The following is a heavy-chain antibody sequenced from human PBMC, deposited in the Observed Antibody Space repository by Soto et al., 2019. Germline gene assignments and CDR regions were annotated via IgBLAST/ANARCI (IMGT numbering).Heavy chain of an antibody. Sequence: PGGSLRLSCAASGFTFSSYAMHWVRQAPGKGLEWVAVISYDGSNKYYADSVKGRFTISRDNSKNTLYLQMNSLRAEDTAVYYCARDRRSSSSWYGPISLHYYYGMDVWGQGTTVTVSS. CDR3: ARDRRSSSSWYGPISLHYYYGMDV. CDR1: GFTFSSYA. D-gene: IGHD6-13*01. V-gene: IGHV3-30-3*01. CDR2: ISYDGSNK. J-gene: IGHJ6*02.